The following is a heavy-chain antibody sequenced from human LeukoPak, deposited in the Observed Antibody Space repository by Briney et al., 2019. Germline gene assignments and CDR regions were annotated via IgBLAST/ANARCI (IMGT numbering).Heavy chain of an antibody. J-gene: IGHJ4*02. V-gene: IGHV3-21*01. Sequence: GGSLRLSRSASGFTFSDYDMTWVRQAPGKGLEWVSSISGLSSHIYYGDSVKGRFSISRDNAKNSLYLQMNSLGAEDTAVYYCGRAFPPLRTSSAGDLWGQGTLVTVSS. CDR2: ISGLSSHI. CDR1: GFTFSDYD. CDR3: GRAFPPLRTSSAGDL. D-gene: IGHD3-16*01.